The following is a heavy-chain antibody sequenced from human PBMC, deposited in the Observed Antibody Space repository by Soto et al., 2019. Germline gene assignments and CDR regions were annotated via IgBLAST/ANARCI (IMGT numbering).Heavy chain of an antibody. D-gene: IGHD6-19*01. CDR1: GFTFSSYA. J-gene: IGHJ4*02. CDR3: ARDLRIAVAGTVSGPIDY. CDR2: ISYDGSNK. V-gene: IGHV3-30-3*01. Sequence: PGGSLRLSCAASGFTFSSYAMHWVRQAPGKGLEWVAVISYDGSNKYYADSVKGRFTISRDNSKNTLYLQMNSLRAEDTAVYYCARDLRIAVAGTVSGPIDYWGQGTLVTVSS.